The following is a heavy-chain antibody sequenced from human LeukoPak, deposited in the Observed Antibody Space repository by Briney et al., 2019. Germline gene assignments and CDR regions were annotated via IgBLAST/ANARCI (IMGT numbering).Heavy chain of an antibody. D-gene: IGHD5-12*01. J-gene: IGHJ4*02. CDR1: GYKFTDYS. CDR3: ARLRGGYDSADY. V-gene: IGHV1-2*02. CDR2: IHPESGGT. Sequence: ASVKVSCKASGYKFTDYSMHWVRQASGRGPEWMGWIHPESGGTNSAPEFQGRVTMTRDTSISTVYMELSRLGSDDTAVYYCARLRGGYDSADYWGQGTLVTVSS.